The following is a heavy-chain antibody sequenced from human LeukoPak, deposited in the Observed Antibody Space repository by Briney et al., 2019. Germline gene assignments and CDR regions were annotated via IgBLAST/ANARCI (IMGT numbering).Heavy chain of an antibody. CDR2: IYPGDSDS. Sequence: GESLKISCQTSGYSFTNYWIGWVRQMPGKGLEWMGIIYPGDSDSRYSPSFQGQVTISADKSVSTAYLQWSSLRAEDTAVYYCAKDYGDHVIFFDYWGQGTLVTVSS. CDR3: AKDYGDHVIFFDY. J-gene: IGHJ4*02. V-gene: IGHV5-51*01. CDR1: GYSFTNYW. D-gene: IGHD4-17*01.